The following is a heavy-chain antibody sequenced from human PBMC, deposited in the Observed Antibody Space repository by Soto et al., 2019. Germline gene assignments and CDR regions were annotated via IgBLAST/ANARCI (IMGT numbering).Heavy chain of an antibody. CDR3: ARAGFTYYYDSSGYYDY. D-gene: IGHD3-22*01. CDR2: IYHSGST. J-gene: IGHJ4*02. CDR1: GGSSSSSNW. V-gene: IGHV4-4*02. Sequence: LETLSLTCAVSGGSSSSSNWWSWVRQPPGKGLEWIGEIYHSGSTNYNPSLKSRVTISVDKSKNQFSLKLSSVTAADTAVYYCARAGFTYYYDSSGYYDYWGQGTLVTVSS.